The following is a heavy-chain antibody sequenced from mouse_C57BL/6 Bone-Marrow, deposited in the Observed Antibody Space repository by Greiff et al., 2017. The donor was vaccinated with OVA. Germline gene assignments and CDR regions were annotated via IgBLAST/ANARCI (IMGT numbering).Heavy chain of an antibody. Sequence: VQLQQPGAELVKPGASVKLSCKASGYTFTSYWMHWVKQRPGQGLEWIGMIHPNSGSTNYNEKFKSKATLTVDTSSSTAYMQLSSLTSEDSAVYYCCIYYDYDDFDYWGQGTTLTVSS. V-gene: IGHV1-64*01. CDR3: CIYYDYDDFDY. CDR1: GYTFTSYW. J-gene: IGHJ2*01. CDR2: IHPNSGST. D-gene: IGHD2-4*01.